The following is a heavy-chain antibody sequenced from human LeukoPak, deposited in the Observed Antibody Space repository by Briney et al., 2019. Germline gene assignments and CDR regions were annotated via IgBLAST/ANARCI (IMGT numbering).Heavy chain of an antibody. V-gene: IGHV4-39*01. Sequence: PSETLSFTCTVSGGSISSSSYYWGWIRQPPGKGLEWIGSIYYSGSTYYNPSLKSRVTISVDTSKNQFSLKLSSVTAADTAVYYCANLWELHFDYWGQGTLVTVSS. CDR2: IYYSGST. D-gene: IGHD1-26*01. CDR1: GGSISSSSYY. J-gene: IGHJ4*02. CDR3: ANLWELHFDY.